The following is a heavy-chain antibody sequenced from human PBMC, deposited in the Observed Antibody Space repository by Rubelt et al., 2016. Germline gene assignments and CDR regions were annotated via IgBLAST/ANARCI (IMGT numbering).Heavy chain of an antibody. J-gene: IGHJ4*02. D-gene: IGHD3-22*01. CDR3: ARRPYAYYHDSSGNPYYVDY. Sequence: QVQLQQWGAGLLKPSETLSLTCAVYGGSFSGYYWSWIRQPPGKGLEWIGEINHSGSTNYTPSLKSCVTVVVDKAKNQFSLNLSSVTAADTAVYYCARRPYAYYHDSSGNPYYVDYWGQGTLVTVSS. V-gene: IGHV4-34*01. CDR2: INHSGST. CDR1: GGSFSGYY.